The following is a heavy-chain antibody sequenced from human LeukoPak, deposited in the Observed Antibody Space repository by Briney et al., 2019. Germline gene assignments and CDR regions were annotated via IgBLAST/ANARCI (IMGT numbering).Heavy chain of an antibody. CDR2: TSSSGYTR. CDR1: GFTFSSYE. J-gene: IGHJ4*02. Sequence: PGGSLRLSCAASGFTFSSYEMNWVRQAPGKGLEWVSYTSSSGYTRYYADSVKGRFTISRDNATNSLYLQMNSLRAEDTAVYYCARVGQWLVNYWGRGTLVTVSS. CDR3: ARVGQWLVNY. D-gene: IGHD6-19*01. V-gene: IGHV3-48*03.